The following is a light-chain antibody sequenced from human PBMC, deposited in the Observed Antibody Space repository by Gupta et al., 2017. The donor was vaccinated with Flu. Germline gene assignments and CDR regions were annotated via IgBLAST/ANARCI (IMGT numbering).Light chain of an antibody. CDR2: AVG. V-gene: IGLV2-14*03. J-gene: IGLJ1*01. CDR1: STDIGTYDF. CDR3: NSYTSSNTYV. Sequence: STDIGTYDFVSWYQQHPGKAPKLMISAVGTRPSGVSDRFSASKSGTTASLTISGLQADDEADYYCNSYTSSNTYVFGTGTTVTVL.